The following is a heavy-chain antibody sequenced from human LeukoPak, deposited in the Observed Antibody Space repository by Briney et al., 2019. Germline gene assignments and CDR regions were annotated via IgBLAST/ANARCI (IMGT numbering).Heavy chain of an antibody. D-gene: IGHD5-24*01. CDR2: IIPIFGTA. Sequence: SVKVSCKASGGTFSSYAISWVRQAPGQGLEWMGGIIPIFGTANYAQKFQGRVTITADESTSTAYMELSSLRSEDTAVYYCARDQRPTHNFDYWGQGTLVTVSS. J-gene: IGHJ4*02. CDR3: ARDQRPTHNFDY. CDR1: GGTFSSYA. V-gene: IGHV1-69*01.